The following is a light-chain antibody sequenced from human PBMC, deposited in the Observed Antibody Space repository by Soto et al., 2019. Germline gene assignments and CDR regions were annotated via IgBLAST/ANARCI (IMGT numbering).Light chain of an antibody. Sequence: DIVLTQSPLSLSVTPGEPASFSCRANQSLLHLNGNNYLDWYLQKPGQSPHLLIYLGSNRAYGVPDRFSGSGSATDFTLKISRVEADDVGVYYCMRALETPVTFGPGTKVDIK. V-gene: IGKV2-28*01. J-gene: IGKJ3*01. CDR2: LGS. CDR1: QSLLHLNGNNY. CDR3: MRALETPVT.